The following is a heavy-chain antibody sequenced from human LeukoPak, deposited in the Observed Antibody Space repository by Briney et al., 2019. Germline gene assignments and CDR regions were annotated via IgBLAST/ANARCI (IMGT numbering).Heavy chain of an antibody. Sequence: ASVKVSCKVSGYTLTELSMHWVRQAPGKGLEWMGDFDPEDGETIYAQRFQGRVTMTEDTSTNTAYMELSSLRSEDTAVYYCATPRAKGALDIWGQGTMVTVSS. CDR2: FDPEDGET. CDR3: ATPRAKGALDI. J-gene: IGHJ3*02. CDR1: GYTLTELS. V-gene: IGHV1-24*01.